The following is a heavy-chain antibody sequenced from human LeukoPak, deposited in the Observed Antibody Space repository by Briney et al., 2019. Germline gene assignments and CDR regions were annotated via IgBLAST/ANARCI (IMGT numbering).Heavy chain of an antibody. D-gene: IGHD6-19*01. CDR3: AKQWLAPWDAFDI. CDR1: GYTFTGYY. CDR2: INPNSGGT. J-gene: IGHJ3*02. Sequence: ASVKVSCKASGYTFTGYYTHWVRQAPGQGLEWMGWINPNSGGTNYAQKFQGRVTMTRDTSISTAYMELSRLRSDDTAVYYCAKQWLAPWDAFDIWGQGTMVTVSS. V-gene: IGHV1-2*02.